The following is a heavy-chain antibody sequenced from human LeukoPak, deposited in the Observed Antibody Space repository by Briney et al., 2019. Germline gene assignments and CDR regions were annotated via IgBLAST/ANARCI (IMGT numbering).Heavy chain of an antibody. Sequence: GGSLRLSCAASGFTFSSYEMNWVRQAPGKGLEWVSYISSSGSTIYYADSVKGRFTISRDNAKNSLYLQMNRLRAEDTAVYYCARSIAGNCDYWGQGTLVTVSS. CDR3: ARSIAGNCDY. J-gene: IGHJ4*02. CDR2: ISSSGSTI. CDR1: GFTFSSYE. V-gene: IGHV3-48*03. D-gene: IGHD6-6*01.